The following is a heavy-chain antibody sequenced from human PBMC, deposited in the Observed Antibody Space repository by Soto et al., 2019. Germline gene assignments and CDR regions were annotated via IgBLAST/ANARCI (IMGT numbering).Heavy chain of an antibody. D-gene: IGHD1-1*01. CDR2: ISGSGGST. CDR1: GFTFSSYA. CDR3: AKGTTRSYYYYMDV. Sequence: GGSLRLSCAASGFTFSSYAMSWVRQAPGKGLEWVSAISGSGGSTYYADSVKGRFTISRDNSKNTLYLQMNSLRAEDTAVYYCAKGTTRSYYYYMDVWGKGTTVTVSS. V-gene: IGHV3-23*01. J-gene: IGHJ6*03.